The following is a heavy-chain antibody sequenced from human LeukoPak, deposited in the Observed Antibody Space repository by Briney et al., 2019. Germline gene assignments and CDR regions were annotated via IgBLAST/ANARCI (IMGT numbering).Heavy chain of an antibody. CDR1: GGTLSRYA. J-gene: IGHJ6*03. Sequence: ASVKVSCKASGGTLSRYAISWVRQAPGQGLEWMGWINPNSGGTNYAQKFQGRVTMTRDTSISTAYMELSSLRSEDTAVYYCATDGDCSGGSCYYYMDVWGKGTTVTVSS. V-gene: IGHV1-2*02. D-gene: IGHD2-15*01. CDR3: ATDGDCSGGSCYYYMDV. CDR2: INPNSGGT.